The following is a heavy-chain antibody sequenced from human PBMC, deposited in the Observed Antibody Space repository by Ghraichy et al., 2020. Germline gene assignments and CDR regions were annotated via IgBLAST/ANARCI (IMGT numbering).Heavy chain of an antibody. CDR2: INHSGST. D-gene: IGHD3-10*01. V-gene: IGHV4-34*01. CDR1: GGSFSGYY. Sequence: SETLSLTCAVYGGSFSGYYWSWIRQPPGKGLEWIGGINHSGSTNYNPSLKSRVTISVDTSKNQFSLKLSSVTAADTAVYYCARGRGSVYRSRIYYFDYWGQGTLVTVSS. CDR3: ARGRGSVYRSRIYYFDY. J-gene: IGHJ4*02.